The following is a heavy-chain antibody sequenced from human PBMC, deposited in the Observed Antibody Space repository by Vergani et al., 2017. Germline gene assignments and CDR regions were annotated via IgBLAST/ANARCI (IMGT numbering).Heavy chain of an antibody. Sequence: QVQLQQWGAGLLKPSETLSLTCAVYGGSFSGYYWSWIRPPPGKGLEWIGYIYYSGSTYYNPSLKSRVTISVDTSKNQFSLKLSSVTAADTAVYYCASLGEPSLRFDYWGQGTLVTVSS. J-gene: IGHJ4*02. D-gene: IGHD3-10*01. V-gene: IGHV4-34*01. CDR2: IYYSGST. CDR1: GGSFSGYY. CDR3: ASLGEPSLRFDY.